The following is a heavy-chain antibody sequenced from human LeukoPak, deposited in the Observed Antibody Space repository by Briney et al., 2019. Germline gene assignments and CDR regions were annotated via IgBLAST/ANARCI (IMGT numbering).Heavy chain of an antibody. CDR1: GFIFDNYA. J-gene: IGHJ4*02. CDR2: ISGSAERM. V-gene: IGHV3-23*01. Sequence: EGSLRLSCVAPGFIFDNYAMAWVRQAPGKGLEWASGISGSAERMYYADSVRGRFTISRDNSKNTLFLQLNSLRADDTAVYFCAKRDYPSPTDFYPLFDYWGQGALVTVSS. D-gene: IGHD3/OR15-3a*01. CDR3: AKRDYPSPTDFYPLFDY.